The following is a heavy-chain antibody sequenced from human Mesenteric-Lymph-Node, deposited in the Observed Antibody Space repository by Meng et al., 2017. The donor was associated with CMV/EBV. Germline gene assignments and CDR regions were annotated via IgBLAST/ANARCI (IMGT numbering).Heavy chain of an antibody. CDR1: DGSMNNYY. CDR3: ASRSSGWYPPYNWFDP. J-gene: IGHJ5*02. V-gene: IGHV4-59*01. CDR2: IYYSGST. Sequence: SETLSLTCSVSDGSMNNYYWSWIRQPPGKGLEWIGYIYYSGSTNYNPSLKSRVTISVDTSKNQFSLKLSSVTAADTAVYYCASRSSGWYPPYNWFDPWGQGTLVTVSS. D-gene: IGHD6-19*01.